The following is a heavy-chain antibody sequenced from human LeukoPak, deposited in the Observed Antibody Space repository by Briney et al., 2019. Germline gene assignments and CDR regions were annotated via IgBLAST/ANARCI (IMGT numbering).Heavy chain of an antibody. CDR3: ARVSEWLDYYYYGMDV. CDR1: GYTFTSYD. Sequence: GASVKVSCKASGYTFTSYDINWVRQATGQGLEWMGWMNPNGGNTGYAQKFQGRVTMTRNTSISTAYMELSSLRSEDTAVYYCARVSEWLDYYYYGMDVWGQGTTVTVSS. J-gene: IGHJ6*02. D-gene: IGHD6-19*01. CDR2: MNPNGGNT. V-gene: IGHV1-8*01.